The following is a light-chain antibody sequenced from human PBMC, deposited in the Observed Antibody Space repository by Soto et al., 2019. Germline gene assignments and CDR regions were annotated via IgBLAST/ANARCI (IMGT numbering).Light chain of an antibody. CDR1: SSDVGGYNY. CDR3: SSSTSSSTHYV. CDR2: EVS. J-gene: IGLJ1*01. Sequence: QSALTQPASVSGSPGQSITISCTGTSSDVGGYNYVSWYQQHPGKAPKLMIYEVSNRPSGVSNRFSGSKSGNTASLSISGLQTADEADYYYSSSTSSSTHYVFGTGTKVTVL. V-gene: IGLV2-14*01.